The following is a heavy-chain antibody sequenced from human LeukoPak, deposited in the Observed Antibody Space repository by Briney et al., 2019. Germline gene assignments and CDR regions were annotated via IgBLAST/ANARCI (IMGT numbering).Heavy chain of an antibody. J-gene: IGHJ4*02. CDR2: ISGSGGST. Sequence: GGSLRLSCAASGFTFSSYAMSWVRQAPGKGLEWVSAISGSGGSTYYADSVKGRFTISRDNSKNTLYLQMNSLRAEDTAVYYCAKSPSGTRSVTNGVCCADYWGQGTLVTVSS. CDR3: AKSPSGTRSVTNGVCCADY. CDR1: GFTFSSYA. V-gene: IGHV3-23*01. D-gene: IGHD2-8*01.